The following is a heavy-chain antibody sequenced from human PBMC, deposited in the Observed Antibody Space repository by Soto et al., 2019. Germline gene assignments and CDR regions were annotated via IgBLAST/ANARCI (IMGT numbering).Heavy chain of an antibody. V-gene: IGHV3-73*01. CDR3: TRHSYFQYYYYYGMDV. Sequence: GGSLRLSCAASGFTFSGSAMHWVRQASGKGLEWVGRIRSKANSYATAYAASVKGRFTISRDDSKNTAYLQMNSLKTEDTAVYYCTRHSYFQYYYYYGMDVWGQGTTVTVSS. CDR2: IRSKANSYAT. D-gene: IGHD3-10*01. CDR1: GFTFSGSA. J-gene: IGHJ6*02.